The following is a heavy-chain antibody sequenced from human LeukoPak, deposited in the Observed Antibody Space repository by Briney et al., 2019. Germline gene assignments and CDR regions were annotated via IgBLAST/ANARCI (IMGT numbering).Heavy chain of an antibody. D-gene: IGHD3-10*01. CDR2: IFYTGST. J-gene: IGHJ4*02. V-gene: IGHV4-59*01. Sequence: SETLSLTCTVSGGSISSYYWNWIRQPPGKGLEWIGYIFYTGSTNYNPSLKGRVTISLDTSKNQFSLKLSSVTAADTAVYYCARRWFAAPHFDYWGQGTLVTVSS. CDR3: ARRWFAAPHFDY. CDR1: GGSISSYY.